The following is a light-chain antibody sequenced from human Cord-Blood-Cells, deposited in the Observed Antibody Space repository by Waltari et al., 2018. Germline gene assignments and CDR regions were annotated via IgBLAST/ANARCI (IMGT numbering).Light chain of an antibody. CDR1: QSISSY. CDR2: AAS. Sequence: DIQMTQSPSSLSASVGDRVTITCRASQSISSYLNGYQQKPGKAPKLLIYAASSLQSGVPSMFSGSGSETDFTLTISSLQPEDFATYYCQQSYSTPWTFGQGTKVEIK. V-gene: IGKV1-39*01. CDR3: QQSYSTPWT. J-gene: IGKJ1*01.